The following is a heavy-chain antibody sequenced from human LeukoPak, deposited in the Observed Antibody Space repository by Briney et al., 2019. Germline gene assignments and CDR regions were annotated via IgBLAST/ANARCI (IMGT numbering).Heavy chain of an antibody. D-gene: IGHD2-2*03. V-gene: IGHV1-3*01. CDR1: GYSFTDYA. CDR3: ARAGYCSRTSCSDAFEI. CDR2: INADNGNT. J-gene: IGHJ3*02. Sequence: ASVKVSCKASGYSFTDYAMHWVRQAPGQRPEWMGWINADNGNTKYSLNFQGRVTITRDTSASTVYMELSSLRSEDTAVYYCARAGYCSRTSCSDAFEIWGQGTMVTVSS.